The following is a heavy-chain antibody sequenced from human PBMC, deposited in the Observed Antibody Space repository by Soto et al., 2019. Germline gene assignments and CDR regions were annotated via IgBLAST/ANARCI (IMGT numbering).Heavy chain of an antibody. D-gene: IGHD6-19*01. CDR2: ISGSGGST. CDR1: GFTFSSYA. Sequence: SLRLSCAASGFTFSSYAMSWVRQAPGKGLEWVSAISGSGGSTYYADSVKGRFTISRDNSKNMLYLQMNSLRAEDTAIYYCAREPYSSGWFDYWGQGTLVTVSS. CDR3: AREPYSSGWFDY. V-gene: IGHV3-23*01. J-gene: IGHJ5*01.